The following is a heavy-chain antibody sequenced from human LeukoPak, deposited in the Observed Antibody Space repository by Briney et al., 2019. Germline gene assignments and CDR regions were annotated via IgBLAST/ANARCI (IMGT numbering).Heavy chain of an antibody. J-gene: IGHJ4*02. V-gene: IGHV4-59*01. CDR3: ARGPPVGSSWSIDY. CDR2: IYYSGST. CDR1: GGSISSYY. D-gene: IGHD6-13*01. Sequence: SETLSLTCTVSGGSISSYYWSWIRQPPGKGLEWIGYIYYSGSTKYNPSLKSRVTISVDTSKNQFSLKLSSVTAADTAVYYCARGPPVGSSWSIDYWGQGTLVTASS.